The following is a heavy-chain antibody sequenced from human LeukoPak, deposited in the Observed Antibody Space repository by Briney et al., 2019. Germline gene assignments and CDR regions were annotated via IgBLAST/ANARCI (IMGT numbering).Heavy chain of an antibody. CDR2: INSDGSST. CDR1: GFTFSSYW. D-gene: IGHD3-9*01. CDR3: AKSYRQESDWSSSFDY. Sequence: GGSLRLSCAASGFTFSSYWMHWVRQAPGKGLVWVSRINSDGSSTSYADSVKGRFTISRDNAKNTLYLQMNSLRAEDTAIYYCAKSYRQESDWSSSFDYWGQGTLVTVSS. J-gene: IGHJ4*02. V-gene: IGHV3-74*01.